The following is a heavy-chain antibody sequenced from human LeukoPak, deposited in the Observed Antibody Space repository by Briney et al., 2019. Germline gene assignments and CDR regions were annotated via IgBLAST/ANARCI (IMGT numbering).Heavy chain of an antibody. V-gene: IGHV3-23*01. CDR1: GFNFGSYA. D-gene: IGHD2-15*01. CDR2: ITGSGDST. Sequence: PGGSLRLSCAASGFNFGSYAMSWVRQLPGKGLEWVSAITGSGDSTYYADSVKGRFTISRDNSKNTLYLQMNSLRAEDTAVYYCAKARSGWVVAASDYWGQGTLVTVSS. CDR3: AKARSGWVVAASDY. J-gene: IGHJ4*02.